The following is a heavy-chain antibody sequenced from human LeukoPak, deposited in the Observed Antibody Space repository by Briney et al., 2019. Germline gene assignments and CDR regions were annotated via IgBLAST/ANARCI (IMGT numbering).Heavy chain of an antibody. CDR3: AKDQRKMTTVTSFNFQH. J-gene: IGHJ1*01. CDR1: GFTFSSYA. Sequence: PGGSLRLSCAASGFTFSSYAMHWVRQAPGKGLEWVAVISYDGSNKYYADSVKGRFTISRDNSKNTLYLQMNSLRAEDTAVYYCAKDQRKMTTVTSFNFQHWGQGTLVTVSS. CDR2: ISYDGSNK. D-gene: IGHD4-17*01. V-gene: IGHV3-30-3*01.